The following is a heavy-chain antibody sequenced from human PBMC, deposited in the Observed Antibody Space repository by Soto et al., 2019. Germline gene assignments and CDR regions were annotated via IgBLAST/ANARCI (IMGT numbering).Heavy chain of an antibody. Sequence: QVQLQQWGAGLLEPSETLFLTCAVYCGSLNGYYWSWIRQAPGKGLEWIGEIDHGGSANYKPSIKSRAIMSVDSFKSQLSLTLTSVTAADTAVYYCARNVPGSDYYYMHVWGEGTTVTVSS. V-gene: IGHV4-34*01. CDR2: IDHGGSA. CDR1: CGSLNGYY. CDR3: ARNVPGSDYYYMHV. D-gene: IGHD3-10*02. J-gene: IGHJ6*03.